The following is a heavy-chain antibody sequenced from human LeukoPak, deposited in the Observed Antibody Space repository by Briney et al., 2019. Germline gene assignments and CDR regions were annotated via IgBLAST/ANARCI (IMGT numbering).Heavy chain of an antibody. CDR3: ARGGSYIAFDY. Sequence: PSETLSLTCTVSGGSISSDYWSWIRQPPGKGLESIGYIYYSGSTNYNPSLKSRVTISVDTSKNQFSLRLSSVTAADTAVYYCARGGSYIAFDYWGQGAQVTVSS. J-gene: IGHJ4*02. D-gene: IGHD1-26*01. CDR2: IYYSGST. V-gene: IGHV4-59*08. CDR1: GGSISSDY.